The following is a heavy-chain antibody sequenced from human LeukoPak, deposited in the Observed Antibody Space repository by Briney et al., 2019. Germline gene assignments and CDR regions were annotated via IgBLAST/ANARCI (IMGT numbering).Heavy chain of an antibody. D-gene: IGHD5-18*01. CDR1: GFTFSSYA. J-gene: IGHJ3*02. CDR2: ISYDGSNK. V-gene: IGHV3-30-3*01. Sequence: GGSLRLSCAASGFTFSSYAMHWVRQAPGKGLKWVAVISYDGSNKYYADSVKGRFTISRDNSKNTLYLQMNSLRAEDTAVYYCAREDTAMGDAFDIWGQGTMVAVSS. CDR3: AREDTAMGDAFDI.